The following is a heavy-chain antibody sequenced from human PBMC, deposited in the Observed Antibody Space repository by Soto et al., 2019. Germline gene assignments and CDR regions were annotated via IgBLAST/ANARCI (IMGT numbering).Heavy chain of an antibody. CDR1: GGTFSSYT. J-gene: IGHJ3*02. CDR3: ARGSDPNALDT. CDR2: IIPILGIS. V-gene: IGHV1-69*02. Sequence: GASVKFSCKASGGTFSSYTISWVRQAPGQVLECMVRIIPILGISNYXXKFQGRVXXTSDKSTSTAXMELSXLRSEDTAVYYCARGSDPNALDTWAQGTMVTVSS.